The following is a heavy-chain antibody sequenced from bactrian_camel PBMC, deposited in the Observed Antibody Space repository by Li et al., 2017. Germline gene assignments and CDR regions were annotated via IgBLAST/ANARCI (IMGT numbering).Heavy chain of an antibody. D-gene: IGHD7*01. Sequence: HVQLVESGGGSVHAGGSLRLSCVASGDTASSVCMAWFRHPPGKPGLEREGEGLAAIDSVGRVRYRESVKCRFTVSRDNAKNMLYLQMNSLKPEDTAVYYCVTDGVSGGWSSGPRGQGTQVTVS. CDR2: IDSVGRV. V-gene: IGHV3S53*01. CDR1: GDTASSVC. J-gene: IGHJ4*01.